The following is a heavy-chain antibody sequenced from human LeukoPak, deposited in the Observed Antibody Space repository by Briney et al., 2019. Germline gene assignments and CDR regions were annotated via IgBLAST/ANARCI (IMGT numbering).Heavy chain of an antibody. J-gene: IGHJ4*02. Sequence: PGGSLRLSCAASGFIFKDYWMIWVRQAPGKGLEWVANIKQDGSEKYYVDSVKGRFTISRDNSKKMMYLQMNSLRAEDTAVYYCAKDLLGGSGSYPLFYFDYWGQGTLVTVSS. CDR2: IKQDGSEK. D-gene: IGHD3-10*01. V-gene: IGHV3-7*03. CDR1: GFIFKDYW. CDR3: AKDLLGGSGSYPLFYFDY.